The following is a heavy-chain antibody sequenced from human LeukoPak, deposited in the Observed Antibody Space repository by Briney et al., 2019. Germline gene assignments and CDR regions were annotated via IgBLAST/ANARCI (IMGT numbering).Heavy chain of an antibody. CDR3: ARDAALPGTSNYDFGSGYYWHDY. D-gene: IGHD3-3*01. CDR2: ISGSGGST. CDR1: GFTFSSYD. J-gene: IGHJ4*02. V-gene: IGHV3-23*01. Sequence: GGSLRLSCAASGFTFSSYDMRGVPQALGKGLEWVSAISGSGGSTYYADSVKGRFTISRDNAKNSLYLQMNSLRAEDTALYYCARDAALPGTSNYDFGSGYYWHDYWGQGTLVTVSS.